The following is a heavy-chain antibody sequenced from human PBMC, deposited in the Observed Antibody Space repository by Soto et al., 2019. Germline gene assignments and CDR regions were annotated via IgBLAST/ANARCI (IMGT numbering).Heavy chain of an antibody. J-gene: IGHJ4*02. CDR1: GXTFSSYC. V-gene: IGHV3-33*01. D-gene: IGHD6-19*01. Sequence: HPXGSLRLACAASGXTFSSYCMDWVRRAPGKGLERVAVIWYDGSNKYYADSVKGRFTISRDNYKNTLYLQMNSLRAQDTAVYYCASSIAVAGISDYWGQGTLVTVSS. CDR2: IWYDGSNK. CDR3: ASSIAVAGISDY.